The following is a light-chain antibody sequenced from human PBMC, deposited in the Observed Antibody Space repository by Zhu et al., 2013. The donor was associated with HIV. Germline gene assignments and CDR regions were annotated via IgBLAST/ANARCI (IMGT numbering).Light chain of an antibody. J-gene: IGKJ3*01. V-gene: IGKV1-39*01. CDR2: ATS. CDR1: QSMSIY. CDR3: QQTKSYPFS. Sequence: IQLTQSPSSLSASVGDRVTITCRASQSMSIYLNWYQQQPGKAPKLLIYATSTLQSGVPLRFRGSGSGTEFALTVYGLQPEDSATYYCQQTKSYPFSFGPGTKVDVK.